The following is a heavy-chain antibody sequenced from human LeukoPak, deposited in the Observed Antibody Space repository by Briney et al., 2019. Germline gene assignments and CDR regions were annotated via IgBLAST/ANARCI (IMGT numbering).Heavy chain of an antibody. J-gene: IGHJ6*03. V-gene: IGHV4-61*01. CDR1: GGSVSSGSYY. CDR3: ARGLMRGSESYYNLSYYYYVDV. D-gene: IGHD3-10*01. CDR2: IYYSGST. Sequence: SSETLSLTCTVSGGSVSSGSYYWSWIRQPPGKGLEWIGYIYYSGSTNYNPSLKSRVTISVDTSKNQFSLKLSSVTAADTAVYYCARGLMRGSESYYNLSYYYYVDVWGKGTTVTVSS.